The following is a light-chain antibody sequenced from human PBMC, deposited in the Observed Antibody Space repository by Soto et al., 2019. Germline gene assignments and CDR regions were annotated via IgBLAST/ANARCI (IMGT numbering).Light chain of an antibody. V-gene: IGLV1-40*01. CDR2: GNS. CDR1: SSNIGAGYD. Sequence: VAGGGGSISCTKSSSNIGAGYDVHWYQQLPGTAPKLLIYGNSNRPSGVPDRFSGSKSGTSASLAITGLQAEDEADYSCQSYDSSLSGLLYVFGTGTKVTVL. J-gene: IGLJ1*01. CDR3: QSYDSSLSGLLYV.